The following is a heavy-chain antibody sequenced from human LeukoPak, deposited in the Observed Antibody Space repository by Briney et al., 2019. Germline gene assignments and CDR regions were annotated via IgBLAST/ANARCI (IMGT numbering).Heavy chain of an antibody. CDR1: GYSINNYW. Sequence: GESLKISCKGSGYSINNYWIGWVRQMPGKGLEWMGIIYPADSDIRYSPSFQGQVTISADKSISTAYLQWSSLKASDTAMYYCARQEYCSGGSCYTWFDPWGQGTVVIVSS. CDR3: ARQEYCSGGSCYTWFDP. D-gene: IGHD2-15*01. V-gene: IGHV5-51*01. J-gene: IGHJ5*02. CDR2: IYPADSDI.